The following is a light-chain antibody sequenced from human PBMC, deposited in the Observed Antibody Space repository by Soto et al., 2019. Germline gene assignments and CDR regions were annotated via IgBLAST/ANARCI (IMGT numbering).Light chain of an antibody. J-gene: IGLJ2*01. CDR3: QTWDTGISVV. CDR2: LNNDGSH. CDR1: SGHSNYA. V-gene: IGLV4-69*01. Sequence: QPVLTQSPSAYASLGASVKLTCTLSSGHSNYAIAWHQQQPEKGPRYLMKLNNDGSHSKGDGIPDRFSGSSSGAERYLTISSLQSEDESDYYCQTWDTGISVVFGGGTKLTVL.